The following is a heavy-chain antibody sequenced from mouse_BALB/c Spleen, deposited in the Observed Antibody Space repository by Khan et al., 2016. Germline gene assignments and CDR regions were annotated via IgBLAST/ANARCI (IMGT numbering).Heavy chain of an antibody. Sequence: EVQLQESGPGLMKPSQSLSLTCTVTGYSITSDYAWNWIRQFPGNKLEWMGYISYSGSTSYNPSLKSRISITRDTSKNQFFLQLNSVTTEDTATYYCARWRSYFDYWGQGTTLTVSS. CDR1: GYSITSDYA. J-gene: IGHJ2*01. CDR3: ARWRSYFDY. V-gene: IGHV3-2*02. CDR2: ISYSGST.